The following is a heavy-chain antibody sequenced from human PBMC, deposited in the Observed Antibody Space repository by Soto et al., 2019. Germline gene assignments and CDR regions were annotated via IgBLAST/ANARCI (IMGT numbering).Heavy chain of an antibody. CDR1: GGTFSSYA. V-gene: IGHV1-69*13. CDR2: IIPIFGTA. Sequence: GASVKVSCKASGGTFSSYAISWVRQAPGQGLEWMGGIIPIFGTANYAQKFQGRVTITADESTSTAYMELSSLRSEDTAAYYCARDGNYYDSSGYYPRFDYWGQGTLVTVSS. CDR3: ARDGNYYDSSGYYPRFDY. D-gene: IGHD3-22*01. J-gene: IGHJ4*02.